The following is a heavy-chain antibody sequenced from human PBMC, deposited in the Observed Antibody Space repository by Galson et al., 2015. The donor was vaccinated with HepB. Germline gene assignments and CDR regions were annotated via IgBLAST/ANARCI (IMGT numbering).Heavy chain of an antibody. CDR1: GFTFSSYT. J-gene: IGHJ4*02. Sequence: SLRLSCAASGFTFSSYTINWVRQAPGKGLEWVSSISGGSSYIYYADSVKGRFTISRDNAKTSLYLQMNTLRAEDTAVYYCARDGHYYGSETYYTHFDYWGQGTLVTVSS. CDR2: ISGGSSYI. D-gene: IGHD3-10*01. V-gene: IGHV3-21*01. CDR3: ARDGHYYGSETYYTHFDY.